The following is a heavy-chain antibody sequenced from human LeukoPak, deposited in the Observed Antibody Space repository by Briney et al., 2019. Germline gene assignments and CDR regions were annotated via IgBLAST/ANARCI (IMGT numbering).Heavy chain of an antibody. CDR1: GFTFSSYH. CDR3: ARDGSSSWYGLHYIDV. CDR2: IGYDGVNK. Sequence: PGRYLRLSCAASGFTFSSYHMHWLPQAPGQGREGVAVIGYDGVNKFYTDSVKGRFTISRDDSKNTLYLQMDSLRAEDTAVYYCARDGSSSWYGLHYIDVWGKGTTVTVSS. V-gene: IGHV3-30*04. J-gene: IGHJ6*03. D-gene: IGHD6-13*01.